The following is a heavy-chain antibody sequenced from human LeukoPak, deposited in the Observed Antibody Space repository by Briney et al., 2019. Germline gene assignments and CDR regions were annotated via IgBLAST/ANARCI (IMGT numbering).Heavy chain of an antibody. CDR2: INPSGGST. CDR3: AKDSSSSYYFDY. CDR1: GYTFTSYY. V-gene: IGHV1-46*01. J-gene: IGHJ4*02. D-gene: IGHD6-13*01. Sequence: ASVKVSCKASGYTFTSYYMHWVRQAPGQGLEWMGIINPSGGSTSYAQKFQGRVTMTRDTSTSTVYLELSSLRSEDTAVYYCAKDSSSSYYFDYWGQGTLVTVSS.